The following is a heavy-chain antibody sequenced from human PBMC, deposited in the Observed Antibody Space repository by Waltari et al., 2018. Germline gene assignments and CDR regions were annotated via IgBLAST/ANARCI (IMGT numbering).Heavy chain of an antibody. V-gene: IGHV4-30-2*01. D-gene: IGHD3-9*01. J-gene: IGHJ6*02. Sequence: HLQLQESGSGLVKPSQTLSLTCAVSGGSIRSGGYSWRWIRQPTGKGLEWIGYIFHSENTYYNPSLKSRVTISVDRSKNQFSLNLSSVIAADTAVYYCARGGYDILTGDYGMDVWGQGTTVTVSS. CDR1: GGSIRSGGYS. CDR3: ARGGYDILTGDYGMDV. CDR2: IFHSENT.